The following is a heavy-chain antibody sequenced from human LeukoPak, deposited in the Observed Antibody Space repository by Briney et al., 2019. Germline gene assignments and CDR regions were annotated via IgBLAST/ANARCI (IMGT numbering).Heavy chain of an antibody. Sequence: AGGSLRLSCAASGFTFSSYEMNWVRQAPGKGLEWLSYISGSGSTIFYADSVKGRFTISRDNAKDSLYLQMNSLRAEDSTVYHCAKSYCSGGSCYPYYYYYPMDVWGQGTTVTVSS. D-gene: IGHD2-15*01. J-gene: IGHJ6*02. V-gene: IGHV3-48*03. CDR1: GFTFSSYE. CDR3: AKSYCSGGSCYPYYYYYPMDV. CDR2: ISGSGSTI.